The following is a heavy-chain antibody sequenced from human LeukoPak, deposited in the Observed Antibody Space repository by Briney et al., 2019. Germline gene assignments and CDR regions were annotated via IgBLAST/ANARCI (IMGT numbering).Heavy chain of an antibody. J-gene: IGHJ4*02. D-gene: IGHD3-10*01. CDR1: GFTFSSYG. CDR2: ISYDVGVK. Sequence: GGSLRLSCAASGFTFSSYGMHWVRQAPGKGLEWVAVISYDVGVKYHADSVKGRFTISRDSSSKTVYLQMNSLGTEDTAVYYCVREGYYHSGSLPTFYFDYWGQGTLVTVSS. V-gene: IGHV3-30*03. CDR3: VREGYYHSGSLPTFYFDY.